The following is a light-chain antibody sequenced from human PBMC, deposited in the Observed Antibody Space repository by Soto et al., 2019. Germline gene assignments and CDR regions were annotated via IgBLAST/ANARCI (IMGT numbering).Light chain of an antibody. CDR1: QGISSY. V-gene: IGKV1D-8*01. Sequence: VIWMTQSPSLLSASTGDRVTISCRVSQGISSYLAWYQQKPGKAPELLIYAASTLQSGVPSRFSGSGSGTDFTLTISSLQSEDFATYYCQQYYSFPLTFGGGTKVEIK. CDR2: AAS. J-gene: IGKJ4*01. CDR3: QQYYSFPLT.